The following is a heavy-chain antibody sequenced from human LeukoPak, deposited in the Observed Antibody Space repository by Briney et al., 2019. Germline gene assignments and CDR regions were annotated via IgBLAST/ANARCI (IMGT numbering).Heavy chain of an antibody. CDR1: GYTFTSYY. V-gene: IGHV1-2*02. CDR3: ARGHGSVPVGAFDI. J-gene: IGHJ3*02. D-gene: IGHD5/OR15-5a*01. CDR2: INPNSGGT. Sequence: GAAVKVSCKASGYTFTSYYMHWVRQAPGQGLEWMGWINPNSGGTNYAQKFQGRVTMTRDTSIRTAYMELSRLRSDDTAVYYCARGHGSVPVGAFDIWGQGTMVTVSS.